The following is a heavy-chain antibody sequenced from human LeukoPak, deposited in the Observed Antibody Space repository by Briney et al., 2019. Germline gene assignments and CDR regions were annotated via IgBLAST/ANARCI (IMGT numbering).Heavy chain of an antibody. Sequence: GGSLRLSCAASGFTFSSYAMSWVRQAPGKGLEWVSAISGSGGSTYYADSVKGRFTISRDNSKNTLYLQMNSLRAEDTAVYYCARDPANYDFWSGYSGMYFQHWGQGTLVTVSS. V-gene: IGHV3-23*01. J-gene: IGHJ1*01. CDR3: ARDPANYDFWSGYSGMYFQH. D-gene: IGHD3-3*01. CDR1: GFTFSSYA. CDR2: ISGSGGST.